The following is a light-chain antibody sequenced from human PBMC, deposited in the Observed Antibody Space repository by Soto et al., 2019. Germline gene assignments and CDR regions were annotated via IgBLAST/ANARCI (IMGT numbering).Light chain of an antibody. V-gene: IGKV1-33*01. Sequence: DIQMTQSPSSLSASVGDRVTIACQASQDISNYSNWYQQVPGKAPKLLIYDASNLETGVPSRFSGSGSGTDFTFTISSLQPEDIATYYCQQYDNLLFTFGPGTKVDIK. J-gene: IGKJ3*01. CDR3: QQYDNLLFT. CDR1: QDISNY. CDR2: DAS.